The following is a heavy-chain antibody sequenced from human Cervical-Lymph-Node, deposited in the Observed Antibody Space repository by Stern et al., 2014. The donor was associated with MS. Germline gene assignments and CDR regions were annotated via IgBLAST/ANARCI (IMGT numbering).Heavy chain of an antibody. J-gene: IGHJ4*02. Sequence: QMQLVQSGAEVKKPGASVKVSCKTSGFSFTAAYGINWVRQAPGQGLEWMGWISAHNGNTDYARNLQGRVTMTTDRSTNTAYLEVRSLRSDDTAVYYCARGKECAGDCYVGYFDTWGQGTLLTVSS. D-gene: IGHD2-21*01. V-gene: IGHV1-18*01. CDR1: GFSFTAAYG. CDR2: ISAHNGNT. CDR3: ARGKECAGDCYVGYFDT.